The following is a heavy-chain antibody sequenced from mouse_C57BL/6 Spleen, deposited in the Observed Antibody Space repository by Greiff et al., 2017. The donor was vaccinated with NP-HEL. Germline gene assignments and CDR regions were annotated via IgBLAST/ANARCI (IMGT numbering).Heavy chain of an antibody. CDR3: ARVITTVAYYFDY. CDR1: GFSLGPFGLG. D-gene: IGHD1-1*01. J-gene: IGHJ2*01. CDR2: IWWDDDK. V-gene: IGHV8-8*01. Sequence: VPLKVSAPGKLHPSQTPSLTCFFPGFSLGPFGLGVGWFRQPSGRVLDWLAPIWWDDDKYYNPALKSRLTISKDTSKNQVFLKIANVDTADTATYYCARVITTVAYYFDYWGQGTTLTVSS.